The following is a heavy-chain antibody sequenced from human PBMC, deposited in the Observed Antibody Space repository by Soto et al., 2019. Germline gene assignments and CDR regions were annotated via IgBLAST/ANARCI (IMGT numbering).Heavy chain of an antibody. D-gene: IGHD6-13*01. Sequence: QVQLQESGPGLVKPSQPLSLTCTVSGGSLSRGGHHWSWLRERPGKGVGWSGYIYYSGSTYYTPSLKSRVTISVDTSKNQFSLKLSSVTAADTAVYYCARGAAAGLKYNWFDPWGQGTLVTVSS. CDR3: ARGAAAGLKYNWFDP. J-gene: IGHJ5*02. CDR2: IYYSGST. CDR1: GGSLSRGGHH. V-gene: IGHV4-31*03.